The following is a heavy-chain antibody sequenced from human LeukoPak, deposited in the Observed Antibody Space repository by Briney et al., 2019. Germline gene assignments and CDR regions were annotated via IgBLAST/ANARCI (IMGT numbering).Heavy chain of an antibody. CDR1: GGSISSYY. J-gene: IGHJ6*02. CDR3: ARLINYYGMDV. D-gene: IGHD2-8*01. V-gene: IGHV4-59*01. Sequence: TSETLSLTCTVSGGSISSYYWSWIRQPPGKGLEWIEYIYYSGSTNYNPSLKSRVTISVDTSKNQFSLKLSSVTAADTAVYYCARLINYYGMDVWGQGTTVTVSS. CDR2: IYYSGST.